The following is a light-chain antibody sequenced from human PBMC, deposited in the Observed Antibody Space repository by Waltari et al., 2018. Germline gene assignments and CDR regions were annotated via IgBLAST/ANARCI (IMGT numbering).Light chain of an antibody. V-gene: IGKV3-20*01. CDR3: QQDGSSRT. CDR2: GAS. CDR1: QSVSSSY. J-gene: IGKJ1*01. Sequence: EIVLTQSPGTLSLSPGERATLSCRASQSVSSSYLACYQQKPGQAPRLLIYGASSRATDIPDXFSGSGSGTDFTLTISRLEPEDFAVYYCQQDGSSRTFGQGTKVEIK.